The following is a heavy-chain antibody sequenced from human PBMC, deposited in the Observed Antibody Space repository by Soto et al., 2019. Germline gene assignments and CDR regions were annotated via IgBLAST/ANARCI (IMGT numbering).Heavy chain of an antibody. V-gene: IGHV5-10-1*01. D-gene: IGHD2-8*02. Sequence: GESLKISCKGSGYSFTSYWISWVRQMPGKGLEWMGRIDPSDSYTNYSPSFQDRVTMTTDTSTTTAYLELRSLRSDDTAVYYCATTPEGYCASSACTFAYWGQGTPVTVSS. J-gene: IGHJ4*02. CDR2: IDPSDSYT. CDR3: ATTPEGYCASSACTFAY. CDR1: GYSFTSYW.